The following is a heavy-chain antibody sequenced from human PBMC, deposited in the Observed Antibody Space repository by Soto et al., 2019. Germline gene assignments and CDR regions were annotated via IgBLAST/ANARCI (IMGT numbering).Heavy chain of an antibody. V-gene: IGHV3-23*01. CDR2: ISGSGGNT. J-gene: IGHJ6*02. CDR1: EFTFSSYA. Sequence: EVQLLESGGDLVQPGGSLRLSCAASEFTFSSYAMNWVRQAPGKGLEWVSAISGSGGNTFYADSVKGRFTISRDNSKNTLFLQMHSLRAEDTAIYYCAMLNSGSYSYHGMDVWGQGTTVTVSS. D-gene: IGHD1-26*01. CDR3: AMLNSGSYSYHGMDV.